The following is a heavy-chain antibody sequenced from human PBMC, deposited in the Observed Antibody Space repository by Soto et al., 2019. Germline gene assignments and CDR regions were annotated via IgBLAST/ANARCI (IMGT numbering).Heavy chain of an antibody. CDR3: ARGPPGYCSGGSCYFEAREYYFDY. D-gene: IGHD2-15*01. V-gene: IGHV4-31*03. CDR2: IYYSGST. CDR1: GGSISSGGYY. Sequence: KTSETLSLTCTVSGGSISSGGYYWSWIRQHPGKGLEWIGYIYYSGSTYYNPSLKSRVTISVDTSKNQFSLKLSSVTAADTAVYYCARGPPGYCSGGSCYFEAREYYFDYWGQGTLVTVSS. J-gene: IGHJ4*02.